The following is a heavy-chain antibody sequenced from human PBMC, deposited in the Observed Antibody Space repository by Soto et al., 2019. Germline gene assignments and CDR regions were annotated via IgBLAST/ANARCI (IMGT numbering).Heavy chain of an antibody. V-gene: IGHV4-39*01. CDR1: GGSIGSSSYY. CDR3: ARRRGYGDAFDI. Sequence: QLQLQESGPVLVKPSETLSLTCTVSGGSIGSSSYYWGWIRQPPGKGLECIGSVSYSGNTYYNPSIKRRLTISVDTSKNQFSLKLTSVSAADTAVYYCARRRGYGDAFDIWGQWTMVTVSS. D-gene: IGHD5-12*01. J-gene: IGHJ3*02. CDR2: VSYSGNT.